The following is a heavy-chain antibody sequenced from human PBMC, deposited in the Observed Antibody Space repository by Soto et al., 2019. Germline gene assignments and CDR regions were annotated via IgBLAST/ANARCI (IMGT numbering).Heavy chain of an antibody. CDR1: GGTFSSHA. CDR3: ARARRGQAGAGTYYYYGMDV. D-gene: IGHD6-13*01. J-gene: IGHJ6*02. V-gene: IGHV1-69*13. Sequence: SVKVSCKASGGTFSSHAINWVRQAPGQGLEWMGGIIPIFGTTIYAQKFQGRVTTTADESTSTAYMELSRLRSEDTAVYYCARARRGQAGAGTYYYYGMDVWGQGTTVTASS. CDR2: IIPIFGTT.